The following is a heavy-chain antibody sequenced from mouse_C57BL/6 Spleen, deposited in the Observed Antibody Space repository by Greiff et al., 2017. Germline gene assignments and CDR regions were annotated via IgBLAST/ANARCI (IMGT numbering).Heavy chain of an antibody. V-gene: IGHV14-4*01. J-gene: IGHJ3*01. D-gene: IGHD2-5*01. CDR1: GFNIKDDY. Sequence: VQLQQSGAALVRPGASVKLSCTASGFNIKDDYMHWVKKRPETGLEWIGWIDPEYGDTDYASQFTGKATLTADTSSNTSYLQRSSLTSEYSAVYYFTTRGFSNTLGAYWGQGTLVTVSA. CDR3: TTRGFSNTLGAY. CDR2: IDPEYGDT.